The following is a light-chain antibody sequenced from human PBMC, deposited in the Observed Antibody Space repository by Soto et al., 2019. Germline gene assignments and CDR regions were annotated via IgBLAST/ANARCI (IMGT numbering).Light chain of an antibody. CDR2: DAS. CDR1: QSVSSY. Sequence: EIVLTQSPATLSLSPGERATLSCRASQSVSSYLSWYQQKPGQAPRLLIYDASNRATGIPARFSGSGSGTDFTLIISSLEPEDFAVYYWQERTNWPSLTFGGGTKVEIK. CDR3: QERTNWPSLT. J-gene: IGKJ4*02. V-gene: IGKV3-11*01.